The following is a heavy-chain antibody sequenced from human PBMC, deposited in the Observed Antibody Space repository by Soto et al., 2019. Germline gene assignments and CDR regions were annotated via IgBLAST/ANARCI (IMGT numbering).Heavy chain of an antibody. J-gene: IGHJ4*02. V-gene: IGHV3-23*04. CDR3: GKWSYLDY. CDR1: GFSFASFA. CDR2: ISGSDGKT. D-gene: IGHD3-3*01. Sequence: DVRLAESGGGLVQPGGSLRLSCTTSGFSFASFAITWVRQAPGKGLEWVATISGSDGKTYYADSVKGRFSISRDTSRNTLYLQKNSLRADDTAIYYCGKWSYLDYWGQGTRVTVSS.